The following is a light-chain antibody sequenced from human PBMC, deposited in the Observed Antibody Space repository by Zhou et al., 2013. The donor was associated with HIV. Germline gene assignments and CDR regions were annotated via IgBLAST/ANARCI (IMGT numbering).Light chain of an antibody. CDR3: QHYNSYPYS. Sequence: IQMTQSPSIVSASLGVRVTITCRANETVGRSLAWYQQKRGRAPTLVIYETSILDKGVPSRFAGSGSGTEFILTITSLQPDDLGTYYCQHYNSYPYSFGQGTKLEIK. CDR2: ETS. J-gene: IGKJ2*03. V-gene: IGKV1-5*03. CDR1: ETVGRS.